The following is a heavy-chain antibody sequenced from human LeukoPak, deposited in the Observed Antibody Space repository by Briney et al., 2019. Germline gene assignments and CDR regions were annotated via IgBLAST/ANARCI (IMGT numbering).Heavy chain of an antibody. Sequence: IQPGGSLRLSCAASGFTVSSNYMSWVRQAPGKGLEWVSVIYSGGTTNYADSVKGRFIISRDNSKNTLYLQMNSLRAEDTAVYYCAREKLWFGVLMDVWGKGTTVTISS. D-gene: IGHD3-10*01. V-gene: IGHV3-53*01. J-gene: IGHJ6*03. CDR1: GFTVSSNY. CDR2: IYSGGTT. CDR3: AREKLWFGVLMDV.